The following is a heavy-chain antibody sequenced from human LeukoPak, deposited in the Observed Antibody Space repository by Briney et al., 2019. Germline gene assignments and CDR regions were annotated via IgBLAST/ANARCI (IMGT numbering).Heavy chain of an antibody. CDR1: GFTVSSNY. V-gene: IGHV3-66*01. D-gene: IGHD2-21*02. J-gene: IGHJ4*02. CDR3: ASTINYCGGDCWYYFDY. Sequence: GGSLRLSCAASGFTVSSNYMSWVRQAPGKGLEWVSVIYSGGSTYYADSVKGRFAISRDNSKNTLYLQMNSLRAEDTAVYYCASTINYCGGDCWYYFDYWGQGTLVTVSS. CDR2: IYSGGST.